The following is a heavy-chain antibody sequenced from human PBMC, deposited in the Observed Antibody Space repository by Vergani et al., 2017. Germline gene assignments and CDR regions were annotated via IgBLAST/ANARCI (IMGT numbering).Heavy chain of an antibody. CDR3: ARDYYDTYYFDY. Sequence: VSCKASGGTFSSYAISWVRQAPGQGLEWMGGIIPIFGTANYAQKFRGRVTITADESTSTAYMELSSLRSEDTAVYYCARDYYDTYYFDYWGQGTLVTVSS. D-gene: IGHD3-22*01. V-gene: IGHV1-69*01. CDR2: IIPIFGTA. J-gene: IGHJ4*02. CDR1: GGTFSSYA.